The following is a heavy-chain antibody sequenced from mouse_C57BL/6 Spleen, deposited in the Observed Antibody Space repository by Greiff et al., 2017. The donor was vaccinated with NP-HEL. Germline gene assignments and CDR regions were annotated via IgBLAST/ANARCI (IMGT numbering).Heavy chain of an antibody. V-gene: IGHV6-6*01. Sequence: DVMLVESGGGLVQPGGSMKLSCAASGFTFSDAWMDWVRQSPEKGLEWVAEIRNKANNHATYYAESVKGRFTISRDDSKSSVYLQMNSLRAEDTGIYYCTRRHYYGSLYYFDYWGQGTTLTVSS. D-gene: IGHD1-1*01. CDR2: IRNKANNHAT. CDR1: GFTFSDAW. J-gene: IGHJ2*01. CDR3: TRRHYYGSLYYFDY.